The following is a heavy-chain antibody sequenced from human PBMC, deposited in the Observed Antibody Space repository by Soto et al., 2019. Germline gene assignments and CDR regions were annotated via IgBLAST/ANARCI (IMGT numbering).Heavy chain of an antibody. D-gene: IGHD6-19*01. CDR1: GYTFTGYA. V-gene: IGHV1-3*01. Sequence: ASVKATCKASGYTFTGYAMKSVRQAKEKRLEWMGWMNANSGNTEYSQKFQGRVTITRDTSASTAYMELSSLRSEDTAVYYCAREGYSSGWLAFDIWGQGTMVTVSS. J-gene: IGHJ3*02. CDR2: MNANSGNT. CDR3: AREGYSSGWLAFDI.